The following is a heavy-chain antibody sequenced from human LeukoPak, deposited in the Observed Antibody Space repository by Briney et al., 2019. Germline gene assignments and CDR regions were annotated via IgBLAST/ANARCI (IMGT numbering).Heavy chain of an antibody. D-gene: IGHD5-18*01. V-gene: IGHV4-61*02. Sequence: PSETPSLTCTASGGSIRSGSYYWSWIRQPAGKGLEWIGRIYTRGTTNYNPSVKSRVTVSLDTSKNQISLKLSSVTAADTAIYYCARVYTVMGATTVDHYHYYMDVWGKGTTVTVSS. CDR3: ARVYTVMGATTVDHYHYYMDV. CDR2: IYTRGTT. J-gene: IGHJ6*03. CDR1: GGSIRSGSYY.